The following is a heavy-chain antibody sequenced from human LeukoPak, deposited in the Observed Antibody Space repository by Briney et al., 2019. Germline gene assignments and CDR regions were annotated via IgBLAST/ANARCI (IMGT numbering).Heavy chain of an antibody. V-gene: IGHV3-23*01. J-gene: IGHJ6*01. Sequence: QPGGSLRLSCAASGFTFSSYSMNWVRRTPGKGLEWVSGISGSGDNTLYADSVKGRFTISRDNSKNTLYLEMNSLRAEDTAIYYCAKMKGHPLPKYYMDVWGQGTTVTVSS. CDR1: GFTFSSYS. D-gene: IGHD1-26*01. CDR2: ISGSGDNT. CDR3: AKMKGHPLPKYYMDV.